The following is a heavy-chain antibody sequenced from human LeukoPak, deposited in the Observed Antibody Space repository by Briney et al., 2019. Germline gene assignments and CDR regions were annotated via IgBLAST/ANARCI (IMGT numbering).Heavy chain of an antibody. CDR1: GFTFSNYG. V-gene: IGHV3-33*01. Sequence: QPGRSLRFSCAASGFTFSNYGMHWVRQAPGKGLEWVAVIWYDGSNKYYADSVKGRFTISRDNSKNTVHLQMNSLRAEDTAVYYCTRDLTVATIRTPLQHWGQGTLLTVSS. CDR2: IWYDGSNK. CDR3: TRDLTVATIRTPLQH. J-gene: IGHJ1*01. D-gene: IGHD5-12*01.